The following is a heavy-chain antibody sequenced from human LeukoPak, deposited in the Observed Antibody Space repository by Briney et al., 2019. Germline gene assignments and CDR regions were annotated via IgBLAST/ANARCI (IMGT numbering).Heavy chain of an antibody. V-gene: IGHV4-4*07. Sequence: PSETLSLTCTVSGGSISSYYWSWIRQPAGKGLEWIGRIYTSGSTNYNPSLKSRVTISVDTSKNQFSLKLSSVTAADTAVYYCARDRGRIVGATFAFDIWGQGTMVTVSS. CDR2: IYTSGST. CDR3: ARDRGRIVGATFAFDI. CDR1: GGSISSYY. D-gene: IGHD1-26*01. J-gene: IGHJ3*02.